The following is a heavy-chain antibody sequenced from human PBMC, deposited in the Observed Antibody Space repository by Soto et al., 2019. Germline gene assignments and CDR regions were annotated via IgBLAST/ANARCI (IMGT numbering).Heavy chain of an antibody. D-gene: IGHD3-22*01. Sequence: PGGSLRLSCAASGFTFSDYYMSWIRQAPGKGLEWVSYISSSSSYTNYADSVKGRFTISRDNAKNSLYLQMNSLRAEDTAVYYCAAYYDSSGYSERPFDYWGQGTLVTVSS. CDR2: ISSSSSYT. CDR3: AAYYDSSGYSERPFDY. J-gene: IGHJ4*02. V-gene: IGHV3-11*06. CDR1: GFTFSDYY.